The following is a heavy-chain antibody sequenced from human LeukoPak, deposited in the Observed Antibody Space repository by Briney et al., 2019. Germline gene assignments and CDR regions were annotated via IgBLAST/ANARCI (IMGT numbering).Heavy chain of an antibody. CDR1: GYTFTGYY. J-gene: IGHJ4*02. CDR3: AKGARRITIFGVVQNDY. D-gene: IGHD3-3*01. V-gene: IGHV1-2*02. CDR2: INPNSGGT. Sequence: GASVKVSCKASGYTFTGYYMHWVRQAPGQGLEWMGWINPNSGGTNYAQKFQGRVTMTRDTSISTAYMELSRLRSDDTAVYYCAKGARRITIFGVVQNDYWGQGTLVTVSS.